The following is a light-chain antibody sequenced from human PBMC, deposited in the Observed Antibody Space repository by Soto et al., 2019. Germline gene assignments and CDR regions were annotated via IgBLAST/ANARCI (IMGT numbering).Light chain of an antibody. J-gene: IGKJ1*01. V-gene: IGKV1-27*01. Sequence: DIQMTQSPSSLSASVGDRVTITCRASQGISYYLAWYQQKPGKVPKLLVYAASTLQSGVPSRFSGSGSGTDFTLTITSLQPEDVATYYCQKYYSAPWTFGQGTKVEIK. CDR1: QGISYY. CDR3: QKYYSAPWT. CDR2: AAS.